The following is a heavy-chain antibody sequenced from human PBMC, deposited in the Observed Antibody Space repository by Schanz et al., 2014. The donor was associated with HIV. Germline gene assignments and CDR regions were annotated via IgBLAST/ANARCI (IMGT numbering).Heavy chain of an antibody. V-gene: IGHV1-18*01. CDR1: GYTFINYG. Sequence: QVQLVQSGAELKKPGASVKVSCKASGYTFINYGISWVRQAPGQGLEGMGWISGYNGNTNYAQKIQGRVTMTRDTSTTTAYMELRGLRPDDTAIYYCARDGEPYGIDVWGQGTPVTVSS. J-gene: IGHJ6*02. D-gene: IGHD2-21*01. CDR2: ISGYNGNT. CDR3: ARDGEPYGIDV.